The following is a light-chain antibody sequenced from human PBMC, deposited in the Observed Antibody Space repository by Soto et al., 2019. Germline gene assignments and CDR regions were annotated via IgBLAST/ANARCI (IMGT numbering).Light chain of an antibody. V-gene: IGKV1-9*01. CDR3: QQLKTYPYT. CDR1: QDINKF. J-gene: IGKJ2*01. CDR2: SAS. Sequence: IQLTQSPSSLSASVGDRVTLTCRASQDINKFLAWFQHTPGKAPKLLVYSASTLHSGVPSRFSGSGSGTDFALNISSLQPEDFATYYFQQLKTYPYTFGQGTRLDIK.